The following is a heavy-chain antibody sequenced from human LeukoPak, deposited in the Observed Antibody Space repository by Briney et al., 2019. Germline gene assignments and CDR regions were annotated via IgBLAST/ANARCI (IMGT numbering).Heavy chain of an antibody. CDR2: VDPEDGET. V-gene: IGHV1-69-2*01. Sequence: ASVKISCKVSGYTFTDYYMHWVQQAPGKGLEWMGLVDPEDGETIYAEKFQGRVTITADTSTDTAYMELSSLRSEDTTVYYCATGGKYYDSSGYSDYWGQGTLVTVSS. D-gene: IGHD3-22*01. CDR3: ATGGKYYDSSGYSDY. J-gene: IGHJ4*02. CDR1: GYTFTDYY.